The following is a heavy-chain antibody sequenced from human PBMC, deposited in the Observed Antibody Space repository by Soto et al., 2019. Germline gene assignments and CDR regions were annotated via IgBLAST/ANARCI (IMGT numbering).Heavy chain of an antibody. V-gene: IGHV4-38-2*02. CDR1: GYSISSGYY. CDR3: ARDRPGVGSSWRY. Sequence: TLSLTCAVSGYSISSGYYWGWIRQPPGKGLEWIASIYHSGSAYYNPSLKSRVTISVDTSKNQFSLKLTSVTAADTAVYYCARDRPGVGSSWRYWGQGTLVTVSS. CDR2: IYHSGSA. J-gene: IGHJ4*02. D-gene: IGHD6-13*01.